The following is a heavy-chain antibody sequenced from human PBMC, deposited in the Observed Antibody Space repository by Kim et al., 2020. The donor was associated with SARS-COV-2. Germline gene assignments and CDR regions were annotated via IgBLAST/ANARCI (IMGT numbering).Heavy chain of an antibody. J-gene: IGHJ3*02. V-gene: IGHV1-3*01. D-gene: IGHD4-17*01. CDR1: GYTFTSYA. CDR2: INAGNGNT. Sequence: ASVKVSCKASGYTFTSYAMHWVRQAPGQRLEWMGWINAGNGNTKYSQKFQGRVTITRDTSASTAYMQLSSLRSEDTAVYYCARDKIRDYGDYPDAFDIWGQGTMVTVSS. CDR3: ARDKIRDYGDYPDAFDI.